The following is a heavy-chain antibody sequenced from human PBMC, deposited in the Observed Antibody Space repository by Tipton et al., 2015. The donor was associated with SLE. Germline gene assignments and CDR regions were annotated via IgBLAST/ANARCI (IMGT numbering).Heavy chain of an antibody. CDR3: ARDSPTVAGTFDS. Sequence: TLSLTCTVSGDSISNSFYWAWIRQPPGKGLEWIGEIIHSGITNYNPSLKSRVVLSVDTSKNQFSLKLTSVTAADTAVYYCARDSPTVAGTFDSWGQGTLVIVSA. D-gene: IGHD6-19*01. CDR1: GDSISNSFY. CDR2: IIHSGIT. V-gene: IGHV4-38-2*02. J-gene: IGHJ4*02.